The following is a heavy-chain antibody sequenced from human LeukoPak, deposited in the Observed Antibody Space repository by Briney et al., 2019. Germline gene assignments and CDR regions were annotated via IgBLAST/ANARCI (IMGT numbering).Heavy chain of an antibody. Sequence: SETLSLICTVSGGSISSYYWSWIRQPAGKGLEWIGRIYTSGSTNYNPSLKSRVTMSVDTSKNQFSLKLSSVTAADTAVYYCARGVLYYYGSGSLSGYYYMDVWGKGTTVTVSS. CDR2: IYTSGST. CDR3: ARGVLYYYGSGSLSGYYYMDV. J-gene: IGHJ6*03. D-gene: IGHD3-10*01. V-gene: IGHV4-4*07. CDR1: GGSISSYY.